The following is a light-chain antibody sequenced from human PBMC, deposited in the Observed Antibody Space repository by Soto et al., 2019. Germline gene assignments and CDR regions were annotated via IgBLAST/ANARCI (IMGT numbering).Light chain of an antibody. CDR2: GAS. V-gene: IGKV3-20*01. CDR1: QSVSSSY. CDR3: QQYGNSPLYT. Sequence: EIVLTQSPGTLSLSPGERSTLSCRASQSVSSSYLAWYQQKPGQAPGLLIHGASTRATGIPVRFSGSGSGTDFTLTIRIVRPEDFAVYYCQQYGNSPLYTFGQGTTVDIK. J-gene: IGKJ2*01.